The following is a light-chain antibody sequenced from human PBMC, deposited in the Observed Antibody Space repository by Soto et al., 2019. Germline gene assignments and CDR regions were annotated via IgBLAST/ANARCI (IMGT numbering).Light chain of an antibody. V-gene: IGKV3-15*01. J-gene: IGKJ5*01. Sequence: EIVLTQSPGTLSLSPGERATLSCRARQSVSSNLAWYQQKPGLAPRLLIYGASTRATGIPARFSGSGSGTEFTLTISSLQSEDFAVYYCQQYNNWPLTFGQGTRLEI. CDR2: GAS. CDR1: QSVSSN. CDR3: QQYNNWPLT.